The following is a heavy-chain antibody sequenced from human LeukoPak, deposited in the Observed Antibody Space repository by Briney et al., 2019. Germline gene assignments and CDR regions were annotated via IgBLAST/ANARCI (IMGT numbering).Heavy chain of an antibody. CDR3: ARDVGCSSTSCYMSYYMDV. J-gene: IGHJ6*03. CDR2: ISSSSSYI. Sequence: PGGSLRLSCAASGFTFSSYSMNWVRQAPGKGLEWVSSISSSSSYIYYAGSVKGRFTISRDNAKNSLYLQMNSLRAEDTAVYYCARDVGCSSTSCYMSYYMDVWGKGTTVTVSS. V-gene: IGHV3-21*01. CDR1: GFTFSSYS. D-gene: IGHD2-2*02.